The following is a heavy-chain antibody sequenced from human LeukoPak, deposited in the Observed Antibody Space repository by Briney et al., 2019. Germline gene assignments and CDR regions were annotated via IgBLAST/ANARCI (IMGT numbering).Heavy chain of an antibody. D-gene: IGHD2-2*01. J-gene: IGHJ4*02. CDR1: GGTFSTYG. Sequence: SVKVSCKASGGTFSTYGINWVRQAPGQGLEWMGRIIPILGLANYAQKFQGRVTITADKSTSTAYMELSSLRSEATAVYYCAFSYCSGTSCYAIDYWGQGTLVTVSS. V-gene: IGHV1-69*04. CDR2: IIPILGLA. CDR3: AFSYCSGTSCYAIDY.